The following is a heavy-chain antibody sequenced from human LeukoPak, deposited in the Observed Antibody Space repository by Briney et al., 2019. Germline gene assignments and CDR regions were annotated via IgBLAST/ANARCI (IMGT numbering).Heavy chain of an antibody. CDR3: AREVTNRDGFDF. CDR1: GFTFSSYD. V-gene: IGHV3-13*01. D-gene: IGHD4-17*01. Sequence: GGSLRLSCAASGFTFSSYDMHWVRQTTGKGLEWVAIIGTAGDTYYPGSVKGRFTVSRENAKNSLYLQMNSLRVEDTALYCCAREVTNRDGFDFWGQGTMVTVSS. J-gene: IGHJ3*01. CDR2: IGTAGDT.